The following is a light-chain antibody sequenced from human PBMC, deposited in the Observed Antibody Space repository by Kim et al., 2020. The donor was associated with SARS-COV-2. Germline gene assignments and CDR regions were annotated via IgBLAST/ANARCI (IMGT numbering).Light chain of an antibody. Sequence: QSVLTQPPSVSAAPGQKVIISCSGNSSNIGSNFVSWYSQLPGTAPKFVIYDNNKRPSGTPDRFSGSKSGTSATLGITGLQTGDEADYYCGTWDDSLSAVVFGGGTQLTVL. CDR2: DNN. J-gene: IGLJ2*01. CDR1: SSNIGSNF. CDR3: GTWDDSLSAVV. V-gene: IGLV1-51*01.